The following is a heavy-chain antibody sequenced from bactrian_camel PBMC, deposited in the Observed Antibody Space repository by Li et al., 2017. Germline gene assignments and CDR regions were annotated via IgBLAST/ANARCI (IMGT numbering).Heavy chain of an antibody. V-gene: IGHV3S40*01. D-gene: IGHD3*01. CDR1: GYTYSTNC. Sequence: EVQLVESGGGLVQLGGSLRLSCAASGYTYSTNCMGWFRQAPGKEREGVAGMSTSGGGTYYADSVKGRFTISQDNAKNTVYLQMNSLRAEDTALYYCTTVEGVSKWFGYWGQGTQVTVS. J-gene: IGHJ6*01. CDR2: MSTSGGGT. CDR3: TTVEGVSKWFGY.